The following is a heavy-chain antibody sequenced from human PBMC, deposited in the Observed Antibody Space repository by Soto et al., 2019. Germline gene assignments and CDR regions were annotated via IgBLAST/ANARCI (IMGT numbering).Heavy chain of an antibody. CDR2: INHSGST. CDR3: ARGRDYYGSGDVFDY. V-gene: IGHV4-34*01. Sequence: SETLSLTCAVYGGSFSGYYWSWIRQPPGKGLEWIGEINHSGSTNYNPSLKSRVTISVDTSKNQFSLKLSSVTAADTAVYYCARGRDYYGSGDVFDYWGQGTLVTVSS. J-gene: IGHJ4*02. CDR1: GGSFSGYY. D-gene: IGHD3-10*01.